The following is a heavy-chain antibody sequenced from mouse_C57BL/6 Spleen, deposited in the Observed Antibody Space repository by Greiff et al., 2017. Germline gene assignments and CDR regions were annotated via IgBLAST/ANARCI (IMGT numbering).Heavy chain of an antibody. D-gene: IGHD2-1*01. Sequence: QVQLQQPGAELVKPGASVKLSCKASGYTFTSYWMHWVKQRPGQGLEWIGMIHPNSGSTNYNEKFKSKATLTVDKSSSTAYMQLSSLTSEDSAVYFCARAAYGNYYFGYWGKGTTLTVSS. J-gene: IGHJ2*01. V-gene: IGHV1-64*01. CDR1: GYTFTSYW. CDR2: IHPNSGST. CDR3: ARAAYGNYYFGY.